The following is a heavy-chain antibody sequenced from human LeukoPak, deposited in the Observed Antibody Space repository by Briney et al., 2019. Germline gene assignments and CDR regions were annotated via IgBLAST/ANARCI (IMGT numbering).Heavy chain of an antibody. CDR1: GFRYSSYW. D-gene: IGHD3-22*01. CDR3: AKDPRTYYYDSSGYWLDY. V-gene: IGHV3-7*01. J-gene: IGHJ4*02. Sequence: GGSLRLFRAASGFRYSSYWMNWVRQAPGKGVEYLANIKQDGGQKYYVDSVMGRFTISRDNAKNSLYLQMNSLRVDDTAVYYCAKDPRTYYYDSSGYWLDYWGQGTLVTVSS. CDR2: IKQDGGQK.